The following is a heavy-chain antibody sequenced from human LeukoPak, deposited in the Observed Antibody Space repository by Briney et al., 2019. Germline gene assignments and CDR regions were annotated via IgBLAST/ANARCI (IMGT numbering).Heavy chain of an antibody. J-gene: IGHJ4*02. CDR1: GGSISSYY. CDR3: ARKGVSDLYYFDS. Sequence: SETLSLTCTVSGGSISSYYWSWIRQPPGKGLEWMGDIYYSGSTNYNSSLQSRVTISVDTSKTQLSLKLRSVTAADTAVYYCARKGVSDLYYFDSWGQGTLVTVSS. CDR2: IYYSGST. D-gene: IGHD3-16*01. V-gene: IGHV4-59*08.